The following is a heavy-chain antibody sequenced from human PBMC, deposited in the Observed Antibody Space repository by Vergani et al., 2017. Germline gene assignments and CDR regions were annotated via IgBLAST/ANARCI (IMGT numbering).Heavy chain of an antibody. V-gene: IGHV3-23*01. Sequence: EVQLLESGGRLVQPGGSLRLSCVASGFAFSRYAMSWVRQAPGKGLEWVSGLTASGSGISYADSVRGRFTICRDNSKNTLFLQMDSLRAEDTAVYYCAKSGWLQHFGAHYFDSWGQGILVTVSS. D-gene: IGHD5-24*01. CDR2: LTASGSGI. CDR3: AKSGWLQHFGAHYFDS. CDR1: GFAFSRYA. J-gene: IGHJ4*02.